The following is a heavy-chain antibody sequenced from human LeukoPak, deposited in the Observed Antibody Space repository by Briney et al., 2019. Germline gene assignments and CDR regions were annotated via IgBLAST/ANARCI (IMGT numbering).Heavy chain of an antibody. D-gene: IGHD1-26*01. CDR2: IYHSGST. CDR1: GYSISSGYY. V-gene: IGHV4-38-2*01. J-gene: IGHJ3*02. Sequence: SETLSLTCAVSGYSISSGYYWGWIRQPPGKGLEWIGSIYHSGSTYYNPSLKSRVTISVDTSKNQFSLKLSSVTAADTAVCYCARQGWELLAAFDIWGQGTMVTVSS. CDR3: ARQGWELLAAFDI.